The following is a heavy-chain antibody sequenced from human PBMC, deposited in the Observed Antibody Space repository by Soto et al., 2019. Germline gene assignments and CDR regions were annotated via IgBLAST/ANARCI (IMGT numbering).Heavy chain of an antibody. V-gene: IGHV3-23*01. J-gene: IGHJ4*02. CDR1: GFTFSSYA. CDR2: ISGSGGST. D-gene: IGHD6-6*01. CDR3: AKGGGSSFDYYFDY. Sequence: EVQLLESGGGLVQPGGSLRLSCAASGFTFSSYAMSWVRQAPGKGLEWVSAISGSGGSTYYADSVKGRFTISRDNSKNTLSLQMNSLRTEDTAVYYCAKGGGSSFDYYFDYWGQGTLVTVSS.